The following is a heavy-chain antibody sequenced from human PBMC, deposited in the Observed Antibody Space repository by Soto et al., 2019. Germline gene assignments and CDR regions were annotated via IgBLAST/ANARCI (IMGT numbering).Heavy chain of an antibody. CDR1: GFTFSSYA. D-gene: IGHD2-2*01. Sequence: EVQLLESGGGLVQPGGSLRLSCAASGFTFSSYAMSWVRQAPGKGLEWVSAISGSGGSTYYADSVKGRFTIPRDNSKNTLYLQMNSLRAEDTAVYYCANLLGYCSSTSCQDFDYWGQGTLVTVSS. CDR2: ISGSGGST. CDR3: ANLLGYCSSTSCQDFDY. V-gene: IGHV3-23*01. J-gene: IGHJ4*02.